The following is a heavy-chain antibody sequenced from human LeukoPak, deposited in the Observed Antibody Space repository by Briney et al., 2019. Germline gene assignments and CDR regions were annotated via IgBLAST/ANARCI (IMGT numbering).Heavy chain of an antibody. CDR2: ISAGADVI. V-gene: IGHV3-23*01. Sequence: GGSLRLSCEAAGFSFRDYPMGWVRRASGKRLEWVSGISAGADVIFYADPVKGRFTISRDNSKNTLYLQMNSLRAEDTAVYYCARVQKGIAAAGTGGGWFEPWGQGTLVTVS. J-gene: IGHJ5*02. CDR3: ARVQKGIAAAGTGGGWFEP. D-gene: IGHD6-13*01. CDR1: GFSFRDYP.